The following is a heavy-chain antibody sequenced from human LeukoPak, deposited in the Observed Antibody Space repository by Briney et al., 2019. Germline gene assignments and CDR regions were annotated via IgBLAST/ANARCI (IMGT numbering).Heavy chain of an antibody. CDR2: ISYDGSNK. CDR3: AKDTSRGSSYVRYYYYYGMDV. D-gene: IGHD5-18*01. J-gene: IGHJ6*02. Sequence: GGSLRLSCAASRFTFSSYGMHWVRQAPGKGLEWVTVISYDGSNKYSADSVKGRFTISRDNSKNTVFLQMDSLRAEDTAVYYCAKDTSRGSSYVRYYYYYGMDVWGPGTTVTVSS. V-gene: IGHV3-30*18. CDR1: RFTFSSYG.